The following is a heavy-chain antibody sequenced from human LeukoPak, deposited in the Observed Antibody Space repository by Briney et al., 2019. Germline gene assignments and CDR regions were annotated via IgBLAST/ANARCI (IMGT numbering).Heavy chain of an antibody. Sequence: SETLSLTCTVSGGSISSYYWNWIRQPPGKGLEWIGYIYYSGSPNYNPSLKSRVTISVDTSKNQFSLKLSSVTAADTAVYYCAGRLWRRDGYNLSAFDIWGQGTMVTVSS. CDR3: AGRLWRRDGYNLSAFDI. V-gene: IGHV4-59*01. CDR2: IYYSGSP. J-gene: IGHJ3*02. CDR1: GGSISSYY. D-gene: IGHD5-24*01.